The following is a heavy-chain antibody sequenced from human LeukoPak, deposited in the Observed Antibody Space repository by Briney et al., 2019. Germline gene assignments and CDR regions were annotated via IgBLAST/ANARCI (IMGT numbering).Heavy chain of an antibody. J-gene: IGHJ4*02. CDR1: GFTFSSYS. D-gene: IGHD6-19*01. CDR3: ASSISLAVHHLRDY. Sequence: PGGSLRLSCAVSGFTFSSYSMNWVRQAPGKGLEWISSITSSSTTIYYADSVKGRFTISRDNAKNSPYLQMNSLRAEDTAVYYCASSISLAVHHLRDYWGQGTLVTVSS. V-gene: IGHV3-48*01. CDR2: ITSSSTTI.